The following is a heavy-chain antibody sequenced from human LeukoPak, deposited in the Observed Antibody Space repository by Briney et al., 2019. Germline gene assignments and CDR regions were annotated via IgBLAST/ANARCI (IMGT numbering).Heavy chain of an antibody. CDR1: GGSISSYY. D-gene: IGHD1-26*01. Sequence: SETLSLTCTVSGGSISSYYWSWIRQPPGKGLEWIGYIYYSGSTNYNPSLKSRVTISVDTSKNQFSLKLSSVTAADTAVYHCASVAVGARLTVFDYWGQGTLVTVSS. CDR2: IYYSGST. V-gene: IGHV4-59*01. CDR3: ASVAVGARLTVFDY. J-gene: IGHJ4*02.